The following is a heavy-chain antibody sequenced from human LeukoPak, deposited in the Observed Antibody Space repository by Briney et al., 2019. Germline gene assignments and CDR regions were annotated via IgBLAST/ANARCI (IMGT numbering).Heavy chain of an antibody. V-gene: IGHV4-59*01. Sequence: SETLSLTCTVSGGSISSYYWSWIRQPPGKGLEWIGYIYYSGSTNYNPSLKSRVTISVDTSKNQFSLKLSSVTAADTAVYYCASLYDTRYYTDVWGKGTTVTISS. D-gene: IGHD3-22*01. CDR3: ASLYDTRYYTDV. CDR1: GGSISSYY. CDR2: IYYSGST. J-gene: IGHJ6*03.